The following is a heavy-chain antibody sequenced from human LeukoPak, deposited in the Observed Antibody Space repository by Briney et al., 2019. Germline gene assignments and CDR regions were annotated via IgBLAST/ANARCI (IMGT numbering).Heavy chain of an antibody. D-gene: IGHD3-22*01. Sequence: PGGSLRLSCVASGFTISGHAMSWVRQAPAKGLEWVSAISGSGGSTYYADSVKGRFTISRDNSKNTLYLQMNSLRAEDTATYYCVYYDSSGYYYERLRYWGQGTLVTVSS. J-gene: IGHJ4*02. CDR2: ISGSGGST. CDR3: VYYDSSGYYYERLRY. CDR1: GFTISGHA. V-gene: IGHV3-23*01.